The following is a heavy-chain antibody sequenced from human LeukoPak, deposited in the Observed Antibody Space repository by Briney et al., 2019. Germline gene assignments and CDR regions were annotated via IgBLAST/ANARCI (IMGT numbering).Heavy chain of an antibody. V-gene: IGHV1-18*01. CDR3: VRVQSGSYARYGMDV. Sequence: ASVKVSCKASGYTFTSYGISWVRQAPGQGLEWMGWISAYNGNTNYAQKLQGRATMTTDTSTSTAYMELRSLRSEDTAVYYCVRVQSGSYARYGMDVWGQGTTVTVSS. CDR1: GYTFTSYG. CDR2: ISAYNGNT. J-gene: IGHJ6*02. D-gene: IGHD1-26*01.